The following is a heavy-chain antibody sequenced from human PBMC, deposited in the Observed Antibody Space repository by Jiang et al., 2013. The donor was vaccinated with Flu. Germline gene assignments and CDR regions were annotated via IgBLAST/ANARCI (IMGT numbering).Heavy chain of an antibody. J-gene: IGHJ4*02. D-gene: IGHD4-17*01. CDR1: GYTFSDHG. V-gene: IGHV1-18*01. CDR2: IGVYIGNR. Sequence: SGAEVKKPGASVKVSCKTSGYTFSDHGISWVRQAPGQGLEWMGWIGVYIGNRNTVKKLQDRVTMTTDTSTGTAYMELRSLTSDDTAVYYCARDGGIVTTGVFEYWGQGTLVTVSS. CDR3: ARDGGIVTTGVFEY.